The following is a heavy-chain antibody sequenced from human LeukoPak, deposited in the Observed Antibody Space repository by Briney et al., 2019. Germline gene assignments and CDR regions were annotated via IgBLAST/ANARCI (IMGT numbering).Heavy chain of an antibody. V-gene: IGHV3-74*01. D-gene: IGHD2-15*01. CDR2: ISSAGSET. CDR3: ATCSGGRCYSKGFDY. Sequence: SGGSLRLSCAASGFTLSSYWMHCVRQAPGKGLVWVSCISSAGSETRYADSVKGRFTISRDNAKNTLYLQMNSLTAEDTAVYYCATCSGGRCYSKGFDYWGQGTLVTVSS. J-gene: IGHJ4*02. CDR1: GFTLSSYW.